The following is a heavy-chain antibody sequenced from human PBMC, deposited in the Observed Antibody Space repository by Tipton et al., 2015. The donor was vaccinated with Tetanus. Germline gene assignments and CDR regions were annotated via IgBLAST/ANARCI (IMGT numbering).Heavy chain of an antibody. D-gene: IGHD2-8*01. Sequence: QLVQSGGEVKKPGESLKISCKGSGYIFTNYWIGWVRQKPGKGLEWMGIIYPGDSDTRYSPSFQGQVTIPVDKSINTAYLQWSSLKASGTSVFYCARAHCTDGVCNFDFWGQGALVTVAS. CDR1: GYIFTNYW. CDR3: ARAHCTDGVCNFDF. CDR2: IYPGDSDT. V-gene: IGHV5-51*01. J-gene: IGHJ4*02.